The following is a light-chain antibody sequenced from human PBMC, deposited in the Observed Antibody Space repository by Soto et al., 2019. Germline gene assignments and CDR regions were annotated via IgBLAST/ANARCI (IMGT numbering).Light chain of an antibody. CDR1: QSVSST. V-gene: IGKV3-20*01. CDR3: QQYGSSGT. J-gene: IGKJ1*01. CDR2: GAS. Sequence: EIVMTQSPVTLSVPPGARAPLSCRASQSVSSTLAWFQQKPGQAPRLLIYGASTRATGIPARFSGSGSGTDFTLTISRLEPEDFAVYYCQQYGSSGTFGQGTKVDIK.